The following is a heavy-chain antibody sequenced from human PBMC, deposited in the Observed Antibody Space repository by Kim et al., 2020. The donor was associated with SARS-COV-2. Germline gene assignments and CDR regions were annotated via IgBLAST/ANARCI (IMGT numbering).Heavy chain of an antibody. V-gene: IGHV3-33*01. Sequence: GGSLRLSCAASGFTFSSYGMHWVRQAPGKGLEWVAVIWYDGSNKYYADSVKGRFTISRDNSKNTLYLQMNSLRAEDTAVYYCARAGGYCSSTSCSGWFGELFFDYWGQGTLVTVSS. D-gene: IGHD2-2*01. CDR2: IWYDGSNK. CDR3: ARAGGYCSSTSCSGWFGELFFDY. CDR1: GFTFSSYG. J-gene: IGHJ4*02.